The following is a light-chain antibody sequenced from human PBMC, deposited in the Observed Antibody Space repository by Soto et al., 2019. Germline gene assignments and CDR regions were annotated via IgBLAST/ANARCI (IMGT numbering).Light chain of an antibody. CDR3: QSYDNSLSHVV. CDR2: EDN. CDR1: NTNVGCFYY. Sequence: QSALTQPPSVSGSPGQTITIPCTGTNTNVGCFYYVHWYQQLPGKAPKLLIYEDNNRPSGVSDRFSGSKSGNTASLTITGLQAEDEADYYCQSYDNSLSHVVFGGGTKLTVL. J-gene: IGLJ2*01. V-gene: IGLV1-40*01.